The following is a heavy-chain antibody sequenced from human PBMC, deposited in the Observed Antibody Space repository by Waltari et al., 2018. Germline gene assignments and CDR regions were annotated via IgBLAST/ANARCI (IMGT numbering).Heavy chain of an antibody. V-gene: IGHV3-23*01. D-gene: IGHD3-16*01. CDR1: GIPFSPYA. CDR3: AKALGIMGFDC. CDR2: ISGIGNDT. J-gene: IGHJ4*02. Sequence: DVQLLESGGGVVQRGGSLRVACTASGIPFSPYAMAWVRQGLGQGLEWVSTISGIGNDTYYADSVKGRFTISRDNSKNTVFLQMNMLRVEDTANYYCAKALGIMGFDCWGQGTLVAVAS.